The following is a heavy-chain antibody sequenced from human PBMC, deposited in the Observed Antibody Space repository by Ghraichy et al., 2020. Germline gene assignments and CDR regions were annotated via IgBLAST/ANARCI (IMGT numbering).Heavy chain of an antibody. V-gene: IGHV4-59*01. Sequence: SQTLSLTCTVSGGSTSSDYWSWIRQPPGKGLEWIGFIHSTGSTNCNPSLKSRVTISVDTSKNQFSLRLTSVTAADTAVYYCARGIVVYGMDVWGQGTTVTVSS. CDR3: ARGIVVYGMDV. CDR2: IHSTGST. D-gene: IGHD2-15*01. CDR1: GGSTSSDY. J-gene: IGHJ6*02.